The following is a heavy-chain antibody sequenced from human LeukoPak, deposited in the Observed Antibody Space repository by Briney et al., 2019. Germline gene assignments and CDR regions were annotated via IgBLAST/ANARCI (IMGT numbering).Heavy chain of an antibody. V-gene: IGHV1-69*04. J-gene: IGHJ6*02. D-gene: IGHD4-17*01. CDR1: GGTFSSYA. CDR2: IIPILGIA. Sequence: ASVKVSCTASGGTFSSYATSWVRQAPGQGLEWMGRIIPILGIANYAQKFQGRVTITADKSTSTAYMELSSLRSEDTAVYYCAREATTVTYYYYGMDVWGQGTTVTVSS. CDR3: AREATTVTYYYYGMDV.